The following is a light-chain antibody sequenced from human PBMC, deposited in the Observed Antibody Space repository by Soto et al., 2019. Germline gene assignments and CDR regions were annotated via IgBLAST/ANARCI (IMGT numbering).Light chain of an antibody. Sequence: QSALTQPASVSGSPGQSITVSCTGSSSDFGDDKYVSWYQQQPGKGPNLLIYGVNSRPSGISNRFSGSKSGNTASLTISGLQPEDEADYYCQSYDSSLRGSVFGPGTKLTVL. CDR3: QSYDSSLRGSV. CDR1: SSDFGDDKY. J-gene: IGLJ1*01. CDR2: GVN. V-gene: IGLV2-14*01.